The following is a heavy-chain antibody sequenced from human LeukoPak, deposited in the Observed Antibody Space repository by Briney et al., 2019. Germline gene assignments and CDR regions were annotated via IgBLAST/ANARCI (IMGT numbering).Heavy chain of an antibody. V-gene: IGHV3-23*01. CDR3: ARASSGSYYGGYLPDYFDY. J-gene: IGHJ4*02. Sequence: PGGSLRLSCAASGFTFSSYAMSWVRQAPGKGLEWVSAISGSGGSTYYADSVKGRFTISRDNSKNTLYLQMNSLRAEDTAVYYCARASSGSYYGGYLPDYFDYWGQGTLVTVSS. D-gene: IGHD1-26*01. CDR1: GFTFSSYA. CDR2: ISGSGGST.